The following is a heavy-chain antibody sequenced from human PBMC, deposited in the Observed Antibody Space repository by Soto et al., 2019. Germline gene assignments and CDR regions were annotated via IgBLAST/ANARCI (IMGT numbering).Heavy chain of an antibody. D-gene: IGHD5-18*01. J-gene: IGHJ4*02. Sequence: SETLSLTCAVSGGSISSGGYSWSWIRQPPGKGLEWIGYIYHSGSTYYNPSLKSRVTISVDRSKNQFSLKLSSVTAADTAVYYCARLYADTAMPSGVFDYWGQGTLVTVSS. CDR3: ARLYADTAMPSGVFDY. CDR1: GGSISSGGYS. V-gene: IGHV4-30-2*02. CDR2: IYHSGST.